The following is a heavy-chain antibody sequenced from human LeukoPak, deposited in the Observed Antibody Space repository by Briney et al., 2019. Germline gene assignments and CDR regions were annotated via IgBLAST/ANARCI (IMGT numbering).Heavy chain of an antibody. CDR3: ATMGELSFSPGIN. J-gene: IGHJ4*02. CDR2: IYPGDSDT. D-gene: IGHD3-16*02. CDR1: GYSFTSYW. V-gene: IGHV5-51*01. Sequence: GESLKISCKGSGYSFTSYWIGWVRQLPGKGLEWMGIIYPGDSDTRYSPSSQGQVTISADKSISTAYLQWSSLKASDTAMYYCATMGELSFSPGINWGQGTLVTVSS.